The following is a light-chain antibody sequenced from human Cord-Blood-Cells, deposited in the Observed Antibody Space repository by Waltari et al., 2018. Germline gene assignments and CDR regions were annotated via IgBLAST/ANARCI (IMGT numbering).Light chain of an antibody. Sequence: EIVLTQSPVPLSLSPGERATLSCSASHSVSSSYLAWYQQKPGQAPRLLIYGSSSRATGIPDRYRGSGSGTDFTLTISSLEPEAFAVYYCQQYGSSPPITFGQGTRLEIK. V-gene: IGKV3-20*01. CDR1: HSVSSSY. J-gene: IGKJ5*01. CDR2: GSS. CDR3: QQYGSSPPIT.